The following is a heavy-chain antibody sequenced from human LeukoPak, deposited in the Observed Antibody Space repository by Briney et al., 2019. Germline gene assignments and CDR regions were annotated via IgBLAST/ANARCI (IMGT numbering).Heavy chain of an antibody. D-gene: IGHD3-22*01. CDR3: ASDSSGETAEYFQH. J-gene: IGHJ1*01. Sequence: GGSLRLSCAASGFTFSSYWMHWVRQAPGKGLVWVSRINSDGSSTSYADSVKGRFTISRHNAKNTLYLQMNSLRAEDTAVYYCASDSSGETAEYFQHWGQGTLVTVSS. CDR2: INSDGSST. CDR1: GFTFSSYW. V-gene: IGHV3-74*01.